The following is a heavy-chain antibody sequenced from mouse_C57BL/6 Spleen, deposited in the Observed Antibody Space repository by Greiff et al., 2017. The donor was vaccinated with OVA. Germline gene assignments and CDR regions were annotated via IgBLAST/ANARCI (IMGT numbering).Heavy chain of an antibody. J-gene: IGHJ2*01. D-gene: IGHD2-1*01. CDR2: INPSNGGT. Sequence: VKLMESGTELVKPGASVKLSCKASGYTFTSYWMHWVKPRPGQGLEWIGNINPSNGGTNYNEKLKSKATLPVDKSSTTAYMQLISLTSEYSAVYYFAREEAYYGNPGSFDYGGQGTTLTVSS. CDR3: AREEAYYGNPGSFDY. CDR1: GYTFTSYW. V-gene: IGHV1-53*01.